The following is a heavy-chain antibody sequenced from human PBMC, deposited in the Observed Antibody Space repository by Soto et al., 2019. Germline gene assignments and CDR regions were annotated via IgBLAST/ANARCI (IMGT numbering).Heavy chain of an antibody. CDR3: TRQYSDGWYSDY. CDR1: GFTFSGYG. Sequence: QVQLVESGGGVVQPGRSLRLSCAASGFTFSGYGMHWVRQAPGKGLEWVAVIWYDGSNENYADSVKGRFTISRDNSKNTLYLQMNSLRAEDTAVYYCTRQYSDGWYSDYWGQGTLVTVSS. V-gene: IGHV3-33*01. D-gene: IGHD6-19*01. J-gene: IGHJ4*02. CDR2: IWYDGSNE.